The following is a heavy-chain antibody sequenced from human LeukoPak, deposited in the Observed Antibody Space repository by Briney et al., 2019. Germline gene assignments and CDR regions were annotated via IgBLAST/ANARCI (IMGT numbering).Heavy chain of an antibody. D-gene: IGHD6-13*01. J-gene: IGHJ4*02. Sequence: PGGSLRLSCAASGFTFTTYDMSWVCQAPGKGLEWVSAISGSGDTTYYADSVKGRFTISRDNSKNMLYLQINSLRAEDTAVYHCARKKMAAAGKGAFDYWGQGTLVTVSS. CDR2: ISGSGDTT. CDR3: ARKKMAAAGKGAFDY. CDR1: GFTFTTYD. V-gene: IGHV3-23*01.